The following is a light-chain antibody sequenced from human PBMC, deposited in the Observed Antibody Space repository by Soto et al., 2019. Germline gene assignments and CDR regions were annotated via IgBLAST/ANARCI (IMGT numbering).Light chain of an antibody. V-gene: IGLV3-21*02. CDR1: NIETKG. J-gene: IGLJ2*01. CDR3: QVWDPSDPYVV. CDR2: DDS. Sequence: SYELTQPPSVSVAPGQTARITCEGSNIETKGVHWYQQKPGQAPVMVLYDDSDRPSGIPERFSGSNSGNTATLTISRVEAGDEADYFCQVWDPSDPYVVFGGGTQLTVL.